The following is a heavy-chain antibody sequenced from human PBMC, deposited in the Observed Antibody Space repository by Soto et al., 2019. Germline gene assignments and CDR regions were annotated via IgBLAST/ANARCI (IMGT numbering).Heavy chain of an antibody. CDR2: INSDVSSP. D-gene: IGHD6-13*01. Sequence: EVQLVESGGGLVQPGGSLRLSCAASGFTFISYWMHLVRQAPGKALVWVSRINSDVSSPFYAESVKGRFTISRDNAKNTLYLQMNSLRAEDTAVYYCAREYSSSRYFDYWGQGTLVTVSS. V-gene: IGHV3-74*01. J-gene: IGHJ4*02. CDR3: AREYSSSRYFDY. CDR1: GFTFISYW.